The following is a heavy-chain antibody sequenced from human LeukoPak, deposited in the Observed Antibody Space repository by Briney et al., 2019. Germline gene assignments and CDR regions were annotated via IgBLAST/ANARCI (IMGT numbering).Heavy chain of an antibody. J-gene: IGHJ4*02. D-gene: IGHD3-10*01. CDR2: IYYSGST. CDR1: GGSISSYY. CDR3: AGAEYYFDY. V-gene: IGHV4-59*01. Sequence: PSGTPSLTCPVSGGSISSYYWSWIRPPPGKGLEWIGYIYYSGSTNYNPSLKSRVTISVDTSKNQFSLKLSSVTAADTAVYYCAGAEYYFDYWGQGTLVTVSS.